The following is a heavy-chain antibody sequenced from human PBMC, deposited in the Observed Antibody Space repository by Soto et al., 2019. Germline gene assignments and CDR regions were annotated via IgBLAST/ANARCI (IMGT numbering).Heavy chain of an antibody. CDR3: ARRHSSGWSNNWFDP. J-gene: IGHJ5*02. CDR1: GGTFSRHA. CDR2: IIPIFGTA. Sequence: QVQLVQSGAEVRKPGSSVKVSCKASGGTFSRHAISWVRQAPGQGLEWMGGIIPIFGTANHAQKFQGRVTIIADESTSTVYMELSSLRSEDTAVYYCARRHSSGWSNNWFDPWGQGTLVTVSS. V-gene: IGHV1-69*01. D-gene: IGHD6-19*01.